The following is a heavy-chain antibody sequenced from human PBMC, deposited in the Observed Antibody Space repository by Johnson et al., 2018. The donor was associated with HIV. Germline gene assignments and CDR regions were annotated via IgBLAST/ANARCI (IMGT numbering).Heavy chain of an antibody. Sequence: QVQLVESGGGVVQPGRSLRLSCAASGFTFSSYAMHWVRQAPGKGLEWVAVISYDGSNKYYADSVKGRFTISRAISKNTLYLQMNSLRAEDTAVYYCARSPRIVVVVAATVGHAFDIWGQGTMVTVSS. CDR1: GFTFSSYA. CDR2: ISYDGSNK. D-gene: IGHD2-15*01. CDR3: ARSPRIVVVVAATVGHAFDI. V-gene: IGHV3-30-3*01. J-gene: IGHJ3*02.